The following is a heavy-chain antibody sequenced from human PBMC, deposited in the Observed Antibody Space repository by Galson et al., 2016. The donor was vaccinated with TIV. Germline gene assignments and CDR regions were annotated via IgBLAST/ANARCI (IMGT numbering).Heavy chain of an antibody. V-gene: IGHV3-23*01. CDR1: GFDFNALA. J-gene: IGHJ4*02. CDR3: AKSLFHTIDFGGLTVIFDH. D-gene: IGHD5-24*01. Sequence: RLSCAASGFDFNALAMSWVRQVPGKGLQWVASISGSGGQTHYGDSVRGRFIISRDDSKNTVYLRMNNVRVDDTAVYYCAKSLFHTIDFGGLTVIFDHWGQGALVTVSS. CDR2: ISGSGGQT.